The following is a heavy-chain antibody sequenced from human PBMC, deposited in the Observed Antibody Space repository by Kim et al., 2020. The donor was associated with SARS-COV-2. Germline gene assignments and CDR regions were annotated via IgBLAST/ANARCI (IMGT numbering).Heavy chain of an antibody. CDR2: IWYDGTNE. J-gene: IGHJ1*01. Sequence: GGSLRLSCAASGFTFSNYGMHWVRQAPGKGLEWVAGIWYDGTNEDYVESVKGRFTISRDNSKDRLYVQMNSLRVEDTAVYYCARDPRTFSGYFDRWGQGTLVTVSS. CDR1: GFTFSNYG. CDR3: ARDPRTFSGYFDR. V-gene: IGHV3-33*01. D-gene: IGHD3-9*01.